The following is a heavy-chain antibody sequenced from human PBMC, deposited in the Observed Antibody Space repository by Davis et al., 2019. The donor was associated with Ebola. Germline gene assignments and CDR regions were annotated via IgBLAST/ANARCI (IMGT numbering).Heavy chain of an antibody. CDR3: AKDKNYDFWSGYPHDAFDI. D-gene: IGHD3-3*01. V-gene: IGHV3-23*01. CDR2: ISGSGGST. J-gene: IGHJ3*02. CDR1: GFTFSSYA. Sequence: PAGSLTLSCAASGFTFSSYAVSWVRQAPGKGLEWVSAISGSGGSTYYADSVKGRFTISRDNSKNTLYLQMNSLRAEDTAIYYCAKDKNYDFWSGYPHDAFDIWGQGTMVTVSS.